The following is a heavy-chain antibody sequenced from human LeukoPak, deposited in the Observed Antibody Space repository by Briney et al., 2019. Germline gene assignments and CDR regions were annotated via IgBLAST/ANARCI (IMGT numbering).Heavy chain of an antibody. Sequence: SETLSLTCTVSGGSISAYYWSWIRQPPGKGLEWIGYIYYSGSINYSPSLKSRVTISVDTSKNHFSLKLISVTAADTAVYYCARHTVTTPYYFDYWGQGTLVTVSS. V-gene: IGHV4-59*08. CDR1: GGSISAYY. CDR3: ARHTVTTPYYFDY. CDR2: IYYSGSI. D-gene: IGHD4-17*01. J-gene: IGHJ4*02.